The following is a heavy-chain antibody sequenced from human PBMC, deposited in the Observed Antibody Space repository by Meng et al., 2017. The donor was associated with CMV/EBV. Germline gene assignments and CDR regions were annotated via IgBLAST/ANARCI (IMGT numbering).Heavy chain of an antibody. J-gene: IGHJ4*02. Sequence: SETLSLTCSVSGVSITSFYWTWVRQAPGKGLEWIGYVSYGGNTNYNPSFRSRVTISRETSRNQFSLHLTSVTAADTAVYFCARDAYNSFDSWGLGTLVTVSS. D-gene: IGHD5-24*01. CDR1: GVSITSFY. V-gene: IGHV4-59*01. CDR2: VSYGGNT. CDR3: ARDAYNSFDS.